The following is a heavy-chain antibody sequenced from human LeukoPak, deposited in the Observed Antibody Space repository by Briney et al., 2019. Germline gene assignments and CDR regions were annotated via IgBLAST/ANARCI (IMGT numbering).Heavy chain of an antibody. J-gene: IGHJ3*02. Sequence: SETLSLTCTVSGGSISSYYWSWIRQPAGKGLEWIGRIYTIGSTNYNPSLKSRVTMSVDTSKNQFSLKLSSVTAADTAVYYCARDHGCSGGSCYSFVRHDAFDIWGQGTMVTVSS. CDR2: IYTIGST. D-gene: IGHD2-15*01. CDR1: GGSISSYY. CDR3: ARDHGCSGGSCYSFVRHDAFDI. V-gene: IGHV4-4*07.